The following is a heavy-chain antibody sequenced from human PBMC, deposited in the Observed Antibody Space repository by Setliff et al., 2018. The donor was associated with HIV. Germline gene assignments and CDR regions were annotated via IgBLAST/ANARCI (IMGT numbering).Heavy chain of an antibody. Sequence: GASVKVSCKASGGTFSSYAISWVRQAPGQGLEWMGGISGYNGNTKYVQKLQGRVTMTTDTSTRTVYMELRSLRHDDTAEYFCARVPYRSAWFSGGHDAFDVWGQGTMATVSS. V-gene: IGHV1-18*01. J-gene: IGHJ3*01. CDR3: ARVPYRSAWFSGGHDAFDV. CDR2: ISGYNGNT. D-gene: IGHD6-19*01. CDR1: GGTFSSYA.